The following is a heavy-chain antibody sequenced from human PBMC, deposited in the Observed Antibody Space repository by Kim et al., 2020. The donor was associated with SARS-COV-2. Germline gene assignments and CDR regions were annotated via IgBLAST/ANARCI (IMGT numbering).Heavy chain of an antibody. CDR1: GGSISSYY. J-gene: IGHJ4*02. CDR3: ARSGHVSPRDGSGSYDHILFDY. V-gene: IGHV4-59*08. Sequence: SETLSLTCTVSGGSISSYYWSWIRQPPGKGLEWIGYIYYSGSTNYNPSLKSRVTISVDTSKNQFSLKLSSVTAADTAVYYCARSGHVSPRDGSGSYDHILFDYWGQGTLVTVSS. CDR2: IYYSGST. D-gene: IGHD3-10*01.